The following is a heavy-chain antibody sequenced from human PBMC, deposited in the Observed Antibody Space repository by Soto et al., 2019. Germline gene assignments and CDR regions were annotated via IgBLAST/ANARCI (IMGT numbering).Heavy chain of an antibody. CDR2: IYYSGST. CDR3: ARSRDYYDSSGYPRRFDP. J-gene: IGHJ5*02. CDR1: GGSISSGGYS. V-gene: IGHV4-61*08. D-gene: IGHD3-22*01. Sequence: SETLSLTCAVSGGSISSGGYSWSWIRQPPGKGLEWIGYIYYSGSTNYNPSLKSRVTISVDTSKNQFSLKLSSVTAADTAVYYCARSRDYYDSSGYPRRFDPWGQGTLVTVSS.